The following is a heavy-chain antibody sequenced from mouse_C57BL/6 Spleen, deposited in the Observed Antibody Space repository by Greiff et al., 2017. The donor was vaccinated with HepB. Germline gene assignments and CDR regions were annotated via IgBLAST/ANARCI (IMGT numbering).Heavy chain of an antibody. CDR1: GFTFSDYG. CDR2: ISSGSSTI. D-gene: IGHD1-1*01. J-gene: IGHJ1*03. Sequence: EVKLMESGGGLVKPGGSLKLSCAASGFTFSDYGMHWVRQAPEKGLEWVAYISSGSSTIYYADTVKGRFTISRDNAKNTLFLQMTSLRSEDTAMYYCARQGVDPWYFDVWGTGTTVTVSS. V-gene: IGHV5-17*01. CDR3: ARQGVDPWYFDV.